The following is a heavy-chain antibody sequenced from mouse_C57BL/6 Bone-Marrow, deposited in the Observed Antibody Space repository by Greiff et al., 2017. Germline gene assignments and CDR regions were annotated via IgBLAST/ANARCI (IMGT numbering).Heavy chain of an antibody. Sequence: EVMLVESGGGLVKPGGSLKLSCAASGFTFSDYGMHWVRQAPEKGLEWVAYISSGSSTIYYADTVKGRFTISRDNAKNTLFLQMTSLRSEDMAMYYCAREGIYYGNFYAMDYWGQGTSVTVSS. CDR1: GFTFSDYG. V-gene: IGHV5-17*01. CDR3: AREGIYYGNFYAMDY. J-gene: IGHJ4*01. CDR2: ISSGSSTI. D-gene: IGHD2-1*01.